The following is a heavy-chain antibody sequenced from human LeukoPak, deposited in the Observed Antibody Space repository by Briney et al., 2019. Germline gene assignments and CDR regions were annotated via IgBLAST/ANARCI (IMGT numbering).Heavy chain of an antibody. Sequence: GGSLRLSCAASGFTFSIYSMNWVRQAPGEGLEWLSYISADSNTIYYADSVKGRFTISRDNAKTSLYLQMNTLRDEDTAVYYCARDGAAPTWFFDLWGRGTLVLVSS. CDR1: GFTFSIYS. CDR2: ISADSNTI. CDR3: ARDGAAPTWFFDL. D-gene: IGHD1-26*01. V-gene: IGHV3-48*02. J-gene: IGHJ2*01.